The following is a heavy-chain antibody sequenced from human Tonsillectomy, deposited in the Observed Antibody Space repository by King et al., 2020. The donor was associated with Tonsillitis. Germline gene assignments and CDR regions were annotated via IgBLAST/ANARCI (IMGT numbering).Heavy chain of an antibody. CDR2: IYPGDSDT. Sequence: QLVQSGAEVKKPGESLKISCKGSGYSFTSYWIGWVRQMPGKGLEWMGIIYPGDSDTRYSPSFQGLVTISADKSISTAYLQWSSLKASVTAMYYCARHKGKMYYDFWSCYYGGVGDYWGQGTLVTVSS. J-gene: IGHJ4*02. V-gene: IGHV5-51*01. D-gene: IGHD3-3*01. CDR3: ARHKGKMYYDFWSCYYGGVGDY. CDR1: GYSFTSYW.